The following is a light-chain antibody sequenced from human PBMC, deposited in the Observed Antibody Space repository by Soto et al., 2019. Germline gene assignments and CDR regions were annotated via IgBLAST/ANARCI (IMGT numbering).Light chain of an antibody. CDR2: GAS. J-gene: IGKJ1*01. V-gene: IGKV3-15*01. CDR3: PQYNTWPPWT. Sequence: EIVMTQSPATLSVSPGERATLSCRASQSVSSNLAWYQQKPGQAPRLLIYGASTRATDIPARFSGSGSGTEFTLTISSLQSEDFAVYYCPQYNTWPPWTFGQGTKVEIK. CDR1: QSVSSN.